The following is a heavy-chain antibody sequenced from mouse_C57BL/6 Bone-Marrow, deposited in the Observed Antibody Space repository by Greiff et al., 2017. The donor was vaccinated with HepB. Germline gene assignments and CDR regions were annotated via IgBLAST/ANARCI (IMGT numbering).Heavy chain of an antibody. CDR1: GFTFSSYA. D-gene: IGHD2-5*01. CDR3: ARGAVSSNYLYYFDY. CDR2: ISDGGSYT. Sequence: DVQLVESGGGLVKPGGSLKLSCAASGFTFSSYAMSWVRQTPEKRLEWVATISDGGSYTYYPDNVKGRFTISRDNAKNNLYLQMSHLKSEDTAMYYCARGAVSSNYLYYFDYWGQGTTLTVSS. J-gene: IGHJ2*01. V-gene: IGHV5-4*01.